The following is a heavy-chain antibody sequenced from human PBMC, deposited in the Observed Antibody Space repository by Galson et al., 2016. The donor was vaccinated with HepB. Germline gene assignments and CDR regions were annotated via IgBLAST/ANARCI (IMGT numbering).Heavy chain of an antibody. D-gene: IGHD6-13*01. CDR2: IHYSGRT. CDR3: AREVDTPAAGMEDAFDF. J-gene: IGHJ3*01. V-gene: IGHV4-30-4*01. Sequence: TLSLTCTVSGASVTSTYYLWSWVRQPPGKGLEWIAYIHYSGRTYYNPPFESRVAMSADPSKNQFSLKLTSVTAAETAVYYCAREVDTPAAGMEDAFDFWGQGTMVTVSS. CDR1: GASVTSTYYL.